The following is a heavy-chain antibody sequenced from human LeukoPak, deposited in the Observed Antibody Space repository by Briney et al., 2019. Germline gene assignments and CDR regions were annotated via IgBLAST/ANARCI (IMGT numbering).Heavy chain of an antibody. Sequence: SVKVSCKASGGTFSSYAISWVRQAPGQGLEWMGRIIPILGIANYAQKFQGRVTITADKSTSTAYMELSSLRSEDTAVYYCARDSIAAAGKGMGYWGQGTLVTVSS. CDR1: GGTFSSYA. V-gene: IGHV1-69*04. D-gene: IGHD6-13*01. CDR3: ARDSIAAAGKGMGY. J-gene: IGHJ4*02. CDR2: IIPILGIA.